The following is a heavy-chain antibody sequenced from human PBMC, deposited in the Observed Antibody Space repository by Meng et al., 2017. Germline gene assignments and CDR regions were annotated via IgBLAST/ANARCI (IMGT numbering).Heavy chain of an antibody. CDR1: GFTFSNAW. D-gene: IGHD2-8*02. J-gene: IGHJ4*02. Sequence: GESLKISCAASGFTFSNAWMGWVRQAPGKGLEWVGRIKSKTDDETTDYAAPVRGRFTISRDDSKNTLYLQMNSLNTEDTAVYYCTTVSTGYWGQGTLVTVSS. CDR2: IKSKTDDETT. CDR3: TTVSTGY. V-gene: IGHV3-15*05.